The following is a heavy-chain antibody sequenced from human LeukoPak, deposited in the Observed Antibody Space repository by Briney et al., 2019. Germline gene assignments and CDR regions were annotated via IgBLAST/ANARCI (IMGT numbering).Heavy chain of an antibody. CDR1: SYSISSGYY. CDR2: IYHSGSA. J-gene: IGHJ4*02. D-gene: IGHD4-17*01. CDR3: ARVHTVTWELDY. V-gene: IGHV4-38-2*01. Sequence: SETLSLTCAVSSYSISSGYYWGWIRQPPGKGLEWIGSIYHSGSAYYNPSLKSRVTVSVDTSKNQFSLKLSSVTAADTAVYYCARVHTVTWELDYWGQGTLVTVSS.